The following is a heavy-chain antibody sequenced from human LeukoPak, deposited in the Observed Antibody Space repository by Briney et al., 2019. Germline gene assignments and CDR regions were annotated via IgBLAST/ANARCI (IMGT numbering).Heavy chain of an antibody. CDR1: ANNFIPHG. J-gene: IGHJ6*02. CDR3: ARSYGAFEGDTYYYYGMDA. CDR2: LNTTTRNP. D-gene: IGHD2-21*02. V-gene: IGHV7-4-1*02. Sequence: PLNAPFNSTANNFIPHGITPFRPTPGHSLPFHAILNTTTRNPKSAQGFTERFVFSLDASVSTAYLQISSLKAEDTAVYYCARSYGAFEGDTYYYYGMDAWGQGTTVTVSS.